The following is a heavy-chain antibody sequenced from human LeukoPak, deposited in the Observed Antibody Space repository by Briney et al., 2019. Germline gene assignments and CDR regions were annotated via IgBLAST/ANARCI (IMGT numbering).Heavy chain of an antibody. J-gene: IGHJ4*02. CDR2: ISYDGSNK. CDR3: AKGPGSYYGSGSSPPDY. CDR1: GFTFSSYA. D-gene: IGHD3-10*01. Sequence: GGSLRLSCAASGFTFSSYAMHWVRQAPGKGLEWVAVISYDGSNKYYADSVKGRFTISRDNSKNTLYLQMNSLRAEDTALYYCAKGPGSYYGSGSSPPDYWGQGTLVTVSS. V-gene: IGHV3-30*04.